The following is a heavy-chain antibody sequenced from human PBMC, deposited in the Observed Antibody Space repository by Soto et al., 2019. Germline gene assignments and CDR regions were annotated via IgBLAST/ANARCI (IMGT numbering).Heavy chain of an antibody. J-gene: IGHJ3*02. CDR1: GFTFSSYE. CDR3: ARGSSSWYLDAFDI. CDR2: ISSSGSTI. Sequence: SLRLSCAASGFTFSSYEMNWVRQAPGKGLEWVSYISSSGSTIYYADSVKGRFTISRDNAKNSLYLQMNSLRAEDTAVYYCARGSSSWYLDAFDIWGQGTMVTVSS. D-gene: IGHD6-13*01. V-gene: IGHV3-48*03.